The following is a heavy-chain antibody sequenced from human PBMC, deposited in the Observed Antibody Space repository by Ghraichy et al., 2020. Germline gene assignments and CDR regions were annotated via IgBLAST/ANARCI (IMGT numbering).Heavy chain of an antibody. CDR3: ARVTSSGWTDYWYFDL. V-gene: IGHV3-33*01. CDR2: IRYDGSNK. J-gene: IGHJ2*01. D-gene: IGHD6-19*01. CDR1: GFTFSSSG. Sequence: GGSLRLSCAASGFTFSSSGMHWVRQAPGKGLEWVAVIRYDGSNKYYADSVKGRFTISRDNSKNTLYLQMNSLRAEDTAVYYCARVTSSGWTDYWYFDLWGRGTLVTVSS.